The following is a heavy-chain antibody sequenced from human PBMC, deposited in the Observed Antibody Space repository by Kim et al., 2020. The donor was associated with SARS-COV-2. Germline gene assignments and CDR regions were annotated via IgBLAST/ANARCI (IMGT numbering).Heavy chain of an antibody. J-gene: IGHJ3*02. CDR3: ARQVGWELYGAFDI. V-gene: IGHV4-59*08. Sequence: NPSLKDRVTTSVDTSKNQFSLERSSVAAADTAVYYCARQVGWELYGAFDIWGQGTMVTVSS. D-gene: IGHD1-26*01.